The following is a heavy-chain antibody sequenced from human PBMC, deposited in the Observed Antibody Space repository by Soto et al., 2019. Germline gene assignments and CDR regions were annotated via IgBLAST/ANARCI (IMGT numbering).Heavy chain of an antibody. CDR2: ISGSGGST. CDR3: AKDETSSHHYYYYYYMDV. J-gene: IGHJ6*03. CDR1: GFTFSSYA. D-gene: IGHD2-2*01. V-gene: IGHV3-23*01. Sequence: GGSLRLSCAASGFTFSSYAMSWVRQAPGKGLEWVSAISGSGGSTYYADSVKGRFTISRDNSKNTLYLQMNSLRAEDTAVYYCAKDETSSHHYYYYYYMDVWGKGTTVTVSS.